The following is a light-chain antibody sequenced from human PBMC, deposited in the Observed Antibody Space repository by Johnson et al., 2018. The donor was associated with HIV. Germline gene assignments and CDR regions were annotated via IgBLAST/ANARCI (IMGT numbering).Light chain of an antibody. V-gene: IGLV1-51*01. CDR1: SSNIGNNY. CDR2: DND. J-gene: IGLJ1*01. Sequence: QSVLTQPPSVSAAPGQKVTISCSGSSSNIGNNYVSWYQQVPGTAPKLLIYDNDERPSGIPDRFSGSKSGTSATLGITGLQTGDEADYYCGTWDSSLGKVFGTGTKVTVL. CDR3: GTWDSSLGKV.